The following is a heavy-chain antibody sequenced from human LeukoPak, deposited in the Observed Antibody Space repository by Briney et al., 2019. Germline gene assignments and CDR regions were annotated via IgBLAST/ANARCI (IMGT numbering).Heavy chain of an antibody. J-gene: IGHJ6*03. CDR1: GFTFSSYA. CDR2: ISGSGGST. D-gene: IGHD2-8*02. CDR3: AKTYWGLRSNDYYYYMDV. Sequence: PGGSLRLSCAASGFTFSSYAMSWVRQAPGKGLEWVSAISGSGGSTYYADSVKGRFTVSRDNSKNTLYLQMNTLRAEDTAVYYCAKTYWGLRSNDYYYYMDVWGKGTTVTISS. V-gene: IGHV3-23*01.